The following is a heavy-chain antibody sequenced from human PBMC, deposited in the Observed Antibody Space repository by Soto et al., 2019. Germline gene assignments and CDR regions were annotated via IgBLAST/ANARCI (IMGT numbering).Heavy chain of an antibody. V-gene: IGHV3-30-3*01. D-gene: IGHD6-13*01. Sequence: PGGSLRLSCAASGFTFSSYAMHWVRQAPGKGLEWVAVISYDGSNKYYADSVKGRFTISRDNSKNTLYLQKNSLRAEDTAVYYCERTPSRAIAAEYHFDYWGQGTLVTVSS. CDR3: ERTPSRAIAAEYHFDY. CDR1: GFTFSSYA. CDR2: ISYDGSNK. J-gene: IGHJ4*02.